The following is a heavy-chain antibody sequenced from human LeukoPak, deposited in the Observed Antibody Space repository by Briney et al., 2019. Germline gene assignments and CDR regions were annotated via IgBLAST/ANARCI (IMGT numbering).Heavy chain of an antibody. CDR2: ISSSSSYI. V-gene: IGHV3-21*01. CDR1: GFTFSSYS. Sequence: GGSLRLSCAASGFTFSSYSMNWVRQAPGKGLEWVSSISSSSSYIYYADSVKGRFTISRDNAKNSLYLQMNSLGAEDTAVYYCARAGGRIAARHNWFDPWGQGTLVTVSS. D-gene: IGHD6-6*01. CDR3: ARAGGRIAARHNWFDP. J-gene: IGHJ5*02.